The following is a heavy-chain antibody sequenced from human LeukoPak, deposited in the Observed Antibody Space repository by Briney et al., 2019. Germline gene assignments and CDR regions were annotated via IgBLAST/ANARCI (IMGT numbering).Heavy chain of an antibody. CDR3: ARGGIAGYFDY. V-gene: IGHV4-39*07. D-gene: IGHD1-26*01. Sequence: SETLSLTCSVSSGSISSSNYYWGWIRQPPGKGLEWIGNIYYSGTTYYNPSLPSLKSRVTISVDTSKNQFSLKLSSVTAADTAVYYCARGGIAGYFDYWGQGTLVTVSS. CDR2: IYYSGTT. J-gene: IGHJ4*02. CDR1: SGSISSSNYY.